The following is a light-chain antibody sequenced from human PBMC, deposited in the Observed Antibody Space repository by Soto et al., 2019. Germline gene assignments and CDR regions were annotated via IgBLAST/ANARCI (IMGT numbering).Light chain of an antibody. CDR3: SSYAGSDSVL. J-gene: IGLJ3*02. CDR2: EVF. CDR1: SSDVGGYNY. Sequence: QSVLTQPPSVSGSPGQSLTISFTGTSSDVGGYNYVSWYHHHPGKAPKLIIYEVFKRPSGVPDRFSGSKSGNTASLTVSGLQAEDEADYYCSSYAGSDSVLFGGGTKLTVL. V-gene: IGLV2-8*01.